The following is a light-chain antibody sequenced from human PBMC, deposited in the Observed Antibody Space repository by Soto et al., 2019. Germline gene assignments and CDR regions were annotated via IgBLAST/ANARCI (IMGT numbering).Light chain of an antibody. Sequence: QSALTQPPSASGSPGQSVTISCTGTSSDIGGYNYVSWYQQHPGEAPKLMIYEVSKRPSGIPDRFSGSKSGNTASLTVSGLQAEDEADYFRSSYAGNKELFGEGTKLTVL. CDR2: EVS. J-gene: IGLJ2*01. CDR1: SSDIGGYNY. CDR3: SSYAGNKEL. V-gene: IGLV2-8*01.